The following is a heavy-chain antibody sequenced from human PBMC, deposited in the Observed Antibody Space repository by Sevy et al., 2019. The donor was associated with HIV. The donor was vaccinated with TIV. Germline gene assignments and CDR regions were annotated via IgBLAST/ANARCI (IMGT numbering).Heavy chain of an antibody. V-gene: IGHV6-1*01. CDR1: GDSVSSNSAA. CDR2: TYYRSKWYN. J-gene: IGHJ4*02. CDR3: ARDRCELLHNYFDY. Sequence: SQTLSLTCAISGDSVSSNSAAWNWIRQSPSRGLEWLGRTYYRSKWYNDYAVSVQSRITINPDTAKNQFSLRLNSVTPEDTAVYYCARDRCELLHNYFDYWGQGTLVTVSS. D-gene: IGHD1-26*01.